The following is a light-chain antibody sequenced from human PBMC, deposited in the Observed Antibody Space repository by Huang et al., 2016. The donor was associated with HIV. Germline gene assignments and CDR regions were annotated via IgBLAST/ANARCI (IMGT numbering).Light chain of an antibody. CDR1: QSLLYSDGNTY. Sequence: DVVMTQSPLSLPVTLGQPATISCWSSQSLLYSDGNTYLNWFQQRPGQSPRRLSYKVCKRESGVPDRFRGRGSGTDFTLKISRVEAEDVGVYYCMQGTHWPPTFGQGTKVEIK. CDR3: MQGTHWPPT. J-gene: IGKJ1*01. V-gene: IGKV2-30*01. CDR2: KVC.